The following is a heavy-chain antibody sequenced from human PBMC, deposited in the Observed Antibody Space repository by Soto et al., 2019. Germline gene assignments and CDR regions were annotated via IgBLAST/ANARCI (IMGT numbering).Heavy chain of an antibody. J-gene: IGHJ4*02. D-gene: IGHD6-13*01. CDR2: FYYSGST. CDR1: GDSISSSNDF. Sequence: QLQLQESGPGLVKASETLSLTCTVSGDSISSSNDFWGWIRQPPGKGLEWIGSFYYSGSTYFTPSLKSRVTISVDTSKNQFSLKLSSVTAADTAIYYCAIHGSSSWYWVYWGQGTLVTVSS. CDR3: AIHGSSSWYWVY. V-gene: IGHV4-39*01.